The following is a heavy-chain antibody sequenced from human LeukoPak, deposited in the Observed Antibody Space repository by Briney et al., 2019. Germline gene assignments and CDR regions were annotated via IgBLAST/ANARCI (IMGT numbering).Heavy chain of an antibody. CDR1: GGTFSSYA. V-gene: IGHV1-18*01. D-gene: IGHD3-22*01. CDR2: ISAYNGNT. CDR3: AKIGYYYDSSGSRYYYYYMDV. J-gene: IGHJ6*03. Sequence: ASVKVSCKASGGTFSSYAISWVRQAPGQGLEWMGWISAYNGNTNYAQKLQGRVTMTTDTSTSTAYMELRSLRSDDTAVYYCAKIGYYYDSSGSRYYYYYMDVWGKGTTVTISS.